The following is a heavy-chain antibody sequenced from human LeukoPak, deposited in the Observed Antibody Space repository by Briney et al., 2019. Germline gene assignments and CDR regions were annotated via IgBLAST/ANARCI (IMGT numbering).Heavy chain of an antibody. J-gene: IGHJ3*02. CDR1: GGSISSGGYY. CDR3: ARDGRYSYGPGAFDI. D-gene: IGHD5-18*01. Sequence: PSETLSLTCTVSGGSISSGGYYWSWIRQHPGKGLEWIGYIYYSGSTYYNPSLKSRVTISVDTSKNQFSLKLSSVTAADTAVYYCARDGRYSYGPGAFDIWGQGTMVTVSS. V-gene: IGHV4-31*03. CDR2: IYYSGST.